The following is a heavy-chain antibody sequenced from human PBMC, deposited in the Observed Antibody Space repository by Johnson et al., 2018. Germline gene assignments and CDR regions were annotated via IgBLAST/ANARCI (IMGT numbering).Heavy chain of an antibody. CDR1: GFTFNTCA. V-gene: IGHV3-23*04. D-gene: IGHD2-2*01. CDR2: ISASGDTT. J-gene: IGHJ6*02. CDR3: AKYVVVVPVSYGLDV. Sequence: VQLVQYGGGLVQPGGSLRLSCATSGFTFNTCAMNWVRQAPGKGLEWVSGISASGDTTWYSDSVKGRFAISRDNSKNTLSLQMNSLRADDTAIYYCAKYVVVVPVSYGLDVWGQGTTVTVSS.